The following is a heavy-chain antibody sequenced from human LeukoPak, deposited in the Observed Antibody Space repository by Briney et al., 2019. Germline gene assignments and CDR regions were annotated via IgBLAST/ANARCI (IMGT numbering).Heavy chain of an antibody. Sequence: SETLSLTCTVSGGSISSYYWSWIRQPPGKGLEWIGYIYYSGSTNYNPSLKSRVTISVDTSKNQFSLKLSSVTAADTAVYYCARGGGSYWLDPWGQGTLVTVSS. D-gene: IGHD2-15*01. CDR2: IYYSGST. CDR3: ARGGGSYWLDP. J-gene: IGHJ5*02. V-gene: IGHV4-59*01. CDR1: GGSISSYY.